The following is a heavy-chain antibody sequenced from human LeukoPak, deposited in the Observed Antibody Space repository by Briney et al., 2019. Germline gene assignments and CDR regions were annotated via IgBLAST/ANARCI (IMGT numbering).Heavy chain of an antibody. D-gene: IGHD6-13*01. J-gene: IGHJ4*02. V-gene: IGHV4-39*07. CDR3: ARGGAGIAAAAFDY. CDR2: IYYSGST. CDR1: GGSISSSSYY. Sequence: SETLSLTCTVSGGSISSSSYYWGWIRQPPGKGLEWIGSIYYSGSTYYNPSLKSRVTISVDTSKNQFSLKLSPVTAADTAVYYCARGGAGIAAAAFDYWGQGTLVTVSS.